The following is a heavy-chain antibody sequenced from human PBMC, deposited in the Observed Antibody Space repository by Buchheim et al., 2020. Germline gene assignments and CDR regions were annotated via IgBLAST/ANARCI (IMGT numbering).Heavy chain of an antibody. CDR2: INHSGST. D-gene: IGHD6-6*01. J-gene: IGHJ6*03. V-gene: IGHV4-34*01. Sequence: QVQLQQWGAGLLKPSETLSLTCAVYGGSFSGYYWSWIRQPPGKGLEWIGEINHSGSTNYNPSLKSRVTISVDRSKNQFSLKLSSVTAADTAVYYCARGAGVAAHNYYYYYMDVWGKGTT. CDR1: GGSFSGYY. CDR3: ARGAGVAAHNYYYYYMDV.